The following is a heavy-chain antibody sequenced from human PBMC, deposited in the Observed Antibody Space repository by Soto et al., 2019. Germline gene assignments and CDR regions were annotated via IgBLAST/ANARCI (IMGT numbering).Heavy chain of an antibody. CDR3: ARRLVVAATNRDAFDI. CDR2: INHSGST. D-gene: IGHD2-15*01. J-gene: IGHJ3*02. CDR1: GGSISSRDYY. Sequence: SETLSLTCTVSGGSISSRDYYWAWIRQPPGKGLEWIGEINHSGSTNYNPSLKSRVTISVDTSKNQFSLKLSSVTAADTAVYYCARRLVVAATNRDAFDIWGQGTMVTVSS. V-gene: IGHV4-39*07.